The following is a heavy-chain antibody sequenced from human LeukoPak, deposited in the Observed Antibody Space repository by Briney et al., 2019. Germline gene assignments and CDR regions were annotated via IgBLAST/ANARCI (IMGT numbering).Heavy chain of an antibody. CDR2: AYGGGGK. D-gene: IGHD2/OR15-2a*01. V-gene: IGHV3-53*01. J-gene: IGHJ3*02. Sequence: PGGSLRLSCAASGFRVSTNYMAWVRQAPGKGLEWVSGAYGGGGKDYANSVKGRFTISRDNLKNTLYLQMNSLGAEDSAVYYCATLQNRASSAFDIWGQGTMVTVSS. CDR3: ATLQNRASSAFDI. CDR1: GFRVSTNY.